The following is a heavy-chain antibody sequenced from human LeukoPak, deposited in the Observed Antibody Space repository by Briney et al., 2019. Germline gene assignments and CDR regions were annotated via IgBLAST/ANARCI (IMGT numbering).Heavy chain of an antibody. Sequence: GLLRLSCAASGFTFSSYSMNWVRQAPGKGLEWVSSISSSSSYIYYADSVKGGFTISRDNAKNSLYLQMNSLRAEDTAVYYCASCSSTSCYTDAFDIWGQGTMVTVSS. V-gene: IGHV3-21*01. D-gene: IGHD2-2*02. J-gene: IGHJ3*02. CDR2: ISSSSSYI. CDR1: GFTFSSYS. CDR3: ASCSSTSCYTDAFDI.